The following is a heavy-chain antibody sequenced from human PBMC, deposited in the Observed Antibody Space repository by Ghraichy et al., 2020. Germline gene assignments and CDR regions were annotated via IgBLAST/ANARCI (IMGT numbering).Heavy chain of an antibody. D-gene: IGHD6-19*01. CDR1: GFTFSRYS. CDR2: ISSSSSYI. CDR3: AREYGGSGWSRGWYFDL. J-gene: IGHJ2*01. V-gene: IGHV3-21*01. Sequence: GVLNISCAASGFTFSRYSMNWVRQAPGKGLEWVSSISSSSSYIYYADSVKGRFTISRDNAKNSLYLQMNSLRAEDTAVYYCAREYGGSGWSRGWYFDLWGRGTLVTVSS.